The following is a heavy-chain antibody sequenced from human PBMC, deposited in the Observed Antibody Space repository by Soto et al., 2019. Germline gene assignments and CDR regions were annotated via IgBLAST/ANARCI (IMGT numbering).Heavy chain of an antibody. V-gene: IGHV4-39*01. CDR1: GGSINSNNYY. D-gene: IGHD2-15*01. J-gene: IGHJ4*02. CDR3: AKVVVAATRHTDFDT. CDR2: IYYDGST. Sequence: SETLSLTCTVSGGSINSNNYYWAWIRQPPGKGLAWIASIYYDGSTYYNPSLKSRVTISIDTSKNQFSLRLRSVTAADTAIYYCAKVVVAATRHTDFDTWGQGTLVTISS.